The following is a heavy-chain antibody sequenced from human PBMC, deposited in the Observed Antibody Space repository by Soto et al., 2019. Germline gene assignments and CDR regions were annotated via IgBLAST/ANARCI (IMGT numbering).Heavy chain of an antibody. CDR2: IYYSGST. J-gene: IGHJ3*02. V-gene: IGHV4-59*01. CDR3: ARVGAARVDAFDI. D-gene: IGHD6-6*01. Sequence: SETLSLTCTVWGGSIRSYDWRWIRQPPGKGVDWIGYIYYSGSTNYNPSLKSRVNRSVATSKNQFSLKMSSVTAADTAVYYCARVGAARVDAFDIWGQGTMV. CDR1: GGSIRSYD.